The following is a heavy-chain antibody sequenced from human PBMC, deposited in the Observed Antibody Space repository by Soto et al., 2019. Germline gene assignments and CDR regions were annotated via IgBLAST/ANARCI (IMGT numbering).Heavy chain of an antibody. V-gene: IGHV4-59*01. Sequence: SETLSLTCTVSGGSISSYYWSWIRQPPGKGLEWIGYIYYSGSTNYNPSLKSRVTISVDTSKNQFSLKLSSVTAADTAVYYCARNDYDSSGYSYDAFDIWGQGTMVT. D-gene: IGHD3-22*01. CDR2: IYYSGST. CDR1: GGSISSYY. CDR3: ARNDYDSSGYSYDAFDI. J-gene: IGHJ3*02.